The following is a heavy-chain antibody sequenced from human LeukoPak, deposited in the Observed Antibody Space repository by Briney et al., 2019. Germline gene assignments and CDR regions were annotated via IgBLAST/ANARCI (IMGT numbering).Heavy chain of an antibody. CDR2: INNNGNSA. Sequence: GGSLSLSCVASGFTFSYYAMHWVRQAPGKGLEYVSTINNNGNSASYANSVKGRFTISRDNSKNTLYLQLGSMRAEDMAVYYCARYRVGSSRSEFYYWGQGTLVTVSS. CDR1: GFTFSYYA. CDR3: ARYRVGSSRSEFYY. J-gene: IGHJ4*02. D-gene: IGHD6-13*01. V-gene: IGHV3-64*01.